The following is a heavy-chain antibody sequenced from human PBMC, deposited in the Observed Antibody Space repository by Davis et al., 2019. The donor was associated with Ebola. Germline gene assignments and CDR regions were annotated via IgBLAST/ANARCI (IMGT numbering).Heavy chain of an antibody. J-gene: IGHJ4*02. CDR2: IYYSGST. Sequence: PSETLSLTCTVSGGSVSSGGYYWSWIRQPPGKGLEWIGYIYYSGSTNYNPSLKSRVTISVDTSKNQFSLKLSSVTAADTAVYYCARDTPWSTAMAYWGQGTLVTVSS. V-gene: IGHV4-61*08. D-gene: IGHD5-18*01. CDR1: GGSVSSGGYY. CDR3: ARDTPWSTAMAY.